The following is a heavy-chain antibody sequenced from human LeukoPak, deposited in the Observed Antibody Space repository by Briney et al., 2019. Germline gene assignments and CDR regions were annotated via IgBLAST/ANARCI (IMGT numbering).Heavy chain of an antibody. Sequence: SETLSLTCAVYGGSFSGYYWTWIRQPPGKGLEWIGEINHSGSTNYNPSLKSRVTISVDTPKNQFSLKLSSVTAADTAVYYCARLPHYYYYYYMDVWGKGTTVTISS. J-gene: IGHJ6*03. V-gene: IGHV4-34*01. CDR1: GGSFSGYY. CDR2: INHSGST. CDR3: ARLPHYYYYYYMDV.